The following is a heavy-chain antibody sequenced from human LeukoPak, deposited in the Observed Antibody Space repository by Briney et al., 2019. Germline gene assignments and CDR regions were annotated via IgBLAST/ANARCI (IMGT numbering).Heavy chain of an antibody. CDR1: GFTFSSYS. D-gene: IGHD4-17*01. V-gene: IGHV3-21*01. J-gene: IGHJ4*02. CDR3: ARADYGDYGLLSYFDY. Sequence: GGSLRLSCAASGFTFSSYSMNWVRQAPGKGLEWVSSISSSSSYIYYADSVKGRFTISRDNAKNSLYLQMNSLRAEDTAVYYCARADYGDYGLLSYFDYWGQGTLVAVSP. CDR2: ISSSSSYI.